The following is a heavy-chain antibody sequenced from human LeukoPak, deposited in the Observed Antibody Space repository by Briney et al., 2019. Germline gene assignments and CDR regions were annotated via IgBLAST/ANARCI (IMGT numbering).Heavy chain of an antibody. V-gene: IGHV3-30*02. CDR1: GFSFNSYG. D-gene: IGHD4/OR15-4a*01. Sequence: PGGSLRLSCAKSGFSFNSYGMYWVRQTPGKGPQWVAFIRYDGNDQFYAESVKGRFTVSRDNGKDSVFLQMNSLRVEDTAVYHCAKDVLHYAASRPYYMDVWGEGTTVTVSS. CDR3: AKDVLHYAASRPYYMDV. J-gene: IGHJ6*03. CDR2: IRYDGNDQ.